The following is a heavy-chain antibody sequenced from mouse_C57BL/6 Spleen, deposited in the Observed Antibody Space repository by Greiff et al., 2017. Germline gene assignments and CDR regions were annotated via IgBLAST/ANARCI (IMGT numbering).Heavy chain of an antibody. CDR2: IWSGGST. CDR3: ARGGNHNYFDY. V-gene: IGHV2-2*01. J-gene: IGHJ2*01. Sequence: QVQLQQSGPGLVQPSQSLSITCTASGFSLTSYGVHWVRQSPGKGLEWLGVIWSGGSTDYNAAFISSLSNSTDNSNGQVFFKMNRLQADDTAIYYCARGGNHNYFDYWGQGTTLTVSS. CDR1: GFSLTSYG.